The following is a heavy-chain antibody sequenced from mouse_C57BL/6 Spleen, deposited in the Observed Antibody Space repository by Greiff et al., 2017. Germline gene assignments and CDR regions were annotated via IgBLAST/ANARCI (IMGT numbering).Heavy chain of an antibody. J-gene: IGHJ4*01. D-gene: IGHD2-3*01. CDR3: ASDPMDYAMYY. Sequence: EVQGVDSEGGLVQPGSSMKLSCTASGFTFSDYYMAWVRQVPEKGLEWVANINYDGSSTYYLDSLKSRFIISRDNAKNILYLQMSSLKSEDTATYYCASDPMDYAMYYWGQGTSVTVSS. CDR1: GFTFSDYY. V-gene: IGHV5-16*01. CDR2: INYDGSST.